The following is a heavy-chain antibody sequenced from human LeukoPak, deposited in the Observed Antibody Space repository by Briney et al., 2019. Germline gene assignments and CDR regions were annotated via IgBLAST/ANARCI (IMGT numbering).Heavy chain of an antibody. J-gene: IGHJ4*02. V-gene: IGHV4-59*01. CDR3: ARDRRGATDY. Sequence: SETLSLTCTVSGGSISSYYWSWIRQPPGTGLEWIGYIYYSGSTNYNPSLKSRVTISVDTSKNQFSLKLSSVTAADTAVYYCARDRRGATDYWGQGTLVTVSS. CDR2: IYYSGST. CDR1: GGSISSYY. D-gene: IGHD5-12*01.